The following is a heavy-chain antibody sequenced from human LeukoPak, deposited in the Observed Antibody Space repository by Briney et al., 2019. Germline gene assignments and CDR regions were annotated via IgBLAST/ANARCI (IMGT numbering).Heavy chain of an antibody. CDR3: ARGGTYNDILSFDP. V-gene: IGHV4-59*01. J-gene: IGHJ5*02. CDR1: GGSISYYY. CDR2: IYYTGST. D-gene: IGHD3-9*01. Sequence: PSEALSLTCTVSGGSISYYYWTWIRQSPGKGLEWIGQIYYTGSTYYNPSLERRVTISLYTSRIQFSLIMTSVTAADTAVYYCARGGTYNDILSFDPWGQGTLVTVSS.